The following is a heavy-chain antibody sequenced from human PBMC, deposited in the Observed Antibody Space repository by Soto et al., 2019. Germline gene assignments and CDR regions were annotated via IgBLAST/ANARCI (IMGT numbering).Heavy chain of an antibody. CDR3: AKHRGFRYYYDSSGYYT. Sequence: GGSLRLSCAASGFTFRSYAMSWVRQAPGKGLEWVSAISGSGGSTYYADSVKGRFTISRDNSKNTLYLQMNSLRAEDTAVYYCAKHRGFRYYYDSSGYYTWGQGTLVTVSS. D-gene: IGHD3-22*01. V-gene: IGHV3-23*01. CDR2: ISGSGGST. CDR1: GFTFRSYA. J-gene: IGHJ5*02.